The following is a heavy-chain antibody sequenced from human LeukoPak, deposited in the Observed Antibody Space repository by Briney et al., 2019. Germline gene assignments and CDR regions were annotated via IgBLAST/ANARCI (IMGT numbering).Heavy chain of an antibody. V-gene: IGHV1-69*04. Sequence: SVKVSCKASGGTFSSYAISWVRQAPGQGLEWMGRIIPILGIANYAQKFQGRVTITADKSTSTAYMELSSLRSEDTAVYYCARDHGSGSYSSLYYYYYGMDVWGQGTTVTVSS. CDR2: IIPILGIA. D-gene: IGHD3-10*01. J-gene: IGHJ6*02. CDR3: ARDHGSGSYSSLYYYYYGMDV. CDR1: GGTFSSYA.